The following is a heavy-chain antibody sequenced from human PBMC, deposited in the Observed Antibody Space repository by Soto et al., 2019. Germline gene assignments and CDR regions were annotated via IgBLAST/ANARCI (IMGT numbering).Heavy chain of an antibody. CDR2: IYNGGRT. D-gene: IGHD6-13*01. CDR3: ATGGGISSSYSWFDP. J-gene: IGHJ5*02. Sequence: TLSLTCTASGASVSSYYWSWIRQPPGKGLEWIGHIYNGGRTNYNPSLKSRVIISVDMSNNQFSLKLTSVTAADTAVYYCATGGGISSSYSWFDPWGQGTLVTVSS. V-gene: IGHV4-59*02. CDR1: GASVSSYY.